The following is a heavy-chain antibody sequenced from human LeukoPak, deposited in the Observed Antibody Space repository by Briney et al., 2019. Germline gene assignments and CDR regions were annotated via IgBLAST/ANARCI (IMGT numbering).Heavy chain of an antibody. CDR1: GFTFSSYW. J-gene: IGHJ5*02. V-gene: IGHV3-7*01. CDR2: IEQDGSEK. CDR3: AKRGIYQNWFDP. Sequence: GGSLRLSCAGSGFTFSSYWMSWVRQAPGKGLEWVANIEQDGSEKYYVDSVKGRFTISRDNAKNSLYLQMNSLRAEDTAVYYCAKRGIYQNWFDPWGQGTLVTVSS. D-gene: IGHD2-2*01.